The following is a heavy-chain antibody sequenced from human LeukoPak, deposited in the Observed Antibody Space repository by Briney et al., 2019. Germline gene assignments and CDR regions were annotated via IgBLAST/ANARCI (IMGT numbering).Heavy chain of an antibody. CDR3: ARDSIAVAGTDY. CDR2: IYYSGST. J-gene: IGHJ4*02. Sequence: SETLSLTCTVSGGSISSSSYYWGWIRQPPGKGLEWIGSIYYSGSTYYNPSLKSRVTISVDTSKNQFSLKLSSVTAADTAVYYCARDSIAVAGTDYWGQGTLVTVSS. CDR1: GGSISSSSYY. D-gene: IGHD6-19*01. V-gene: IGHV4-39*02.